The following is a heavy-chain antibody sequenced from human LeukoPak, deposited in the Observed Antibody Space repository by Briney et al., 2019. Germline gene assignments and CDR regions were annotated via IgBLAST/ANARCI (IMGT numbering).Heavy chain of an antibody. CDR1: GYTFTSYA. J-gene: IGHJ6*02. D-gene: IGHD4-23*01. Sequence: GASVKVSCKASGYTFTSYAMNWVRQATGQGLEWMGWMNPNSGNTGYAQKFQGRVTMTRNTSISTAYMELSSLRSEDTAVYYCARKYGGNSPYYYYGMDVWGQGTTVTVSS. CDR2: MNPNSGNT. V-gene: IGHV1-8*02. CDR3: ARKYGGNSPYYYYGMDV.